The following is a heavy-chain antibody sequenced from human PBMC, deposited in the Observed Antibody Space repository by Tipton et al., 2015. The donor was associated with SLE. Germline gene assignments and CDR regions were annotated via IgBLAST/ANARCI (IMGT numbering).Heavy chain of an antibody. CDR1: GGSISSSSYY. CDR3: AREDQSVGATPYFDY. J-gene: IGHJ4*02. Sequence: LRLSCTVSGGSISSSSYYWGWIRQPPGKGLEWIGSIYYSGSTYYNPSLKSRVTISVDTSKNQFSLKLSSVTAADMAVYYCAREDQSVGATPYFDYWGQGTLVTVSS. CDR2: IYYSGST. V-gene: IGHV4-39*07. D-gene: IGHD1-26*01.